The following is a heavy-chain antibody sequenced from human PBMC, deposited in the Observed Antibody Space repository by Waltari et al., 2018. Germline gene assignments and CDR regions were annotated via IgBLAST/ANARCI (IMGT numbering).Heavy chain of an antibody. Sequence: QITLKESGPTLVKPTQTLTLTCSFSGFSLSTTGVGVGWIRQPPGKALAWLALVYLNDDKRYSPSLKSRLTITKDTSKNHVVLTMTTMDPVDTATYYCAHTRGAGCYECMDVWGQGTTVTVSS. D-gene: IGHD2-15*01. CDR2: VYLNDDK. CDR1: GFSLSTTGVG. J-gene: IGHJ6*02. CDR3: AHTRGAGCYECMDV. V-gene: IGHV2-5*01.